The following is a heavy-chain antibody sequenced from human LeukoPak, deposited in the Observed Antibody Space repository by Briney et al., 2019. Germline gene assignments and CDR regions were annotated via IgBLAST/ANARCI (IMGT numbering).Heavy chain of an antibody. CDR1: GFTFSSYA. CDR3: ARDLAAHDAFDI. CDR2: ISGSGGST. Sequence: QPGGSLRLSCAASGFTFSSYAMSWVRQAPGKGLEWVSAISGSGGSTYYADSVKGRFTISRDNAKNSLYLQMNSLRAEDTAVYYCARDLAAHDAFDIWGQGTMVTVSS. J-gene: IGHJ3*02. V-gene: IGHV3-23*01. D-gene: IGHD6-13*01.